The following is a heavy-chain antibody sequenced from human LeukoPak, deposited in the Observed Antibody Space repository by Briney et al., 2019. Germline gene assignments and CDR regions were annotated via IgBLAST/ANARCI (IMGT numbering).Heavy chain of an antibody. J-gene: IGHJ4*02. CDR3: ARDDHNVLTDNFDY. CDR2: IKQDGSEK. D-gene: IGHD3-9*01. Sequence: GGSLRLSCAASGFTFSSYWMSWVRQAPGKGLEWVANIKQDGSEKYYVDSVKGRFTISRDNAKNSLYLQMDSLRPEDTALYYCARDDHNVLTDNFDYWGQGTLVTVSS. CDR1: GFTFSSYW. V-gene: IGHV3-7*03.